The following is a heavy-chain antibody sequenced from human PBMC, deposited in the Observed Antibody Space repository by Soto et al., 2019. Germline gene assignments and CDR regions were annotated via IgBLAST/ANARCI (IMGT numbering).Heavy chain of an antibody. CDR1: GFSFSDHN. V-gene: IGHV3-72*01. CDR3: CRVYNGNLAIYIQY. CDR2: SNDKGKSYTA. D-gene: IGHD1-1*01. Sequence: EVQLVESGGGSVQPGGSLRLSCTASGFSFSDHNMDCVRQTPGQGLEWIGRSNDKGKSYTAEYAASVRGRFTISRDETEHLLYLQMDSLKTEDTAVYYCCRVYNGNLAIYIQYCGQGTHVTVSS. J-gene: IGHJ1*01.